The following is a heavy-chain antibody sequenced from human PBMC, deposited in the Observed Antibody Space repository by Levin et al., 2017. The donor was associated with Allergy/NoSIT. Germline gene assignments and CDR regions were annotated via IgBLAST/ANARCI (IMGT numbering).Heavy chain of an antibody. J-gene: IGHJ4*02. V-gene: IGHV4-30-2*01. CDR1: GGSISSGGYS. Sequence: NSSETLSLTCAVSGGSISSGGYSWSWIRQPPGKGLEWIGNIYLSGSTNDNPSLKSRVTMSVDRSKNQFSLKLRYVTAADTAVYSCARVAGYSYGYYFDYWGPGTLVTVSS. CDR3: ARVAGYSYGYYFDY. CDR2: IYLSGST. D-gene: IGHD5-18*01.